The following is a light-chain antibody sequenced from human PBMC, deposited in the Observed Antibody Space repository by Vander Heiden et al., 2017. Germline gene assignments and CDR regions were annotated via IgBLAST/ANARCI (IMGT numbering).Light chain of an antibody. CDR3: LQSSSTPFT. Sequence: DIQMTQSPSSLSASVGDRVTITCRSSHSISRYLNWYQQKPGKAPKLLIYTASILQSGVPSRFSGSGSETDFTLTIISLQPEDFATYYCLQSSSTPFTFGPGTKVDIK. V-gene: IGKV1-39*01. CDR2: TAS. CDR1: HSISRY. J-gene: IGKJ3*01.